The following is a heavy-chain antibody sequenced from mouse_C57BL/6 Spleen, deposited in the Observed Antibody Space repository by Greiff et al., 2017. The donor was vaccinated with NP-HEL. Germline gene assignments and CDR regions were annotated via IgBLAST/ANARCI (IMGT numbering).Heavy chain of an antibody. J-gene: IGHJ3*01. CDR3: AREGLRRGFAY. CDR2: IYPGDGDT. D-gene: IGHD2-4*01. Sequence: QVQLQQSGPELVKPGALVKISCKASGYAFSSSWMNWVKQRPGKGLEWIGRIYPGDGDTNYNGKFKGKATLTADKSSSTAYMQLSSLTSEDSAVYFCAREGLRRGFAYWGQGTLVTVSA. CDR1: GYAFSSSW. V-gene: IGHV1-82*01.